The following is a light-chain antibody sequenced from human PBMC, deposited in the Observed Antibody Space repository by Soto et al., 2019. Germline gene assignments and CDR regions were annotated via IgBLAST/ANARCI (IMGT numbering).Light chain of an antibody. CDR1: QSIGSW. CDR3: QQYNVYPWT. Sequence: GDRVPITCRASQSIGSWLAWYQQKPGKAPKLLIYRASSLESEVPSRFSGSESGTEFTLIINSLQPDDFATYYCQQYNVYPWTFGQGTKVEIK. J-gene: IGKJ1*01. CDR2: RAS. V-gene: IGKV1-5*03.